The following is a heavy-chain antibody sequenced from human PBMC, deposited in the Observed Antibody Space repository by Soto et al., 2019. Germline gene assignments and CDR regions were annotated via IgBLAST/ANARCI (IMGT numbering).Heavy chain of an antibody. CDR3: ARGIATGQLDP. V-gene: IGHV1-3*01. Sequence: QVQLVQSGAEVKKPGASVKISCKASGYTFTRYTMNWVRQAPGQRLEWMGWINPDNGNTKSSQKFQDRVIITRDTAASTAYMDLSSLTSGDTAVYYCARGIATGQLDPWGQGTLVTVSS. CDR1: GYTFTRYT. CDR2: INPDNGNT. D-gene: IGHD2-15*01. J-gene: IGHJ5*02.